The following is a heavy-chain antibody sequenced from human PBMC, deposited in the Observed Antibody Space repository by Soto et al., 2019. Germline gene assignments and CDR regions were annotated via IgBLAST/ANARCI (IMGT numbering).Heavy chain of an antibody. V-gene: IGHV1-3*01. CDR2: INAGNGNT. CDR1: GYTFTSYA. Sequence: ASVKVSCKASGYTFTSYAMHWVRQAPGQRLEWMGWINAGNGNTKYSQKFQGRVTITRDTSASTAYMELSSLRSEDTAVYYCTRGPGGAGTSRSLGYRTFDYWGQGTLVTVSS. CDR3: TRGPGGAGTSRSLGYRTFDY. D-gene: IGHD6-19*01. J-gene: IGHJ4*02.